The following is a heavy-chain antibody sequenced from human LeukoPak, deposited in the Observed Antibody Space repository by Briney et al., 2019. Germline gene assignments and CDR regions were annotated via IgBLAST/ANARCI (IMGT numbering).Heavy chain of an antibody. Sequence: GGSLRLSCAASGFTFSSYAMHWVRQAPGKGLEWISYISSGSSTIYYADSVKGRFTISRDNAKNSLYLQMNSLRAEDTAVYYCAKGRDSTSCYDNWGQGTLVTVSS. V-gene: IGHV3-48*01. J-gene: IGHJ4*02. CDR2: ISSGSSTI. CDR3: AKGRDSTSCYDN. CDR1: GFTFSSYA. D-gene: IGHD2-2*01.